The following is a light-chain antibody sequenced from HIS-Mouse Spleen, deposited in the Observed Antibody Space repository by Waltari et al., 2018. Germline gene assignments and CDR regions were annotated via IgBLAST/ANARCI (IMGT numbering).Light chain of an antibody. CDR2: DAS. V-gene: IGKV3-11*01. Sequence: ETVLTQSPATLPLSPGERATLPCRASQSVSSYLAWYQQKPGQAPRLLIYDASNRATGIPARFSGSGSGTDFTLTISSLEPEDFAVYYCQQRSNWPPLFTFGPGTKVDIK. J-gene: IGKJ3*01. CDR3: QQRSNWPPLFT. CDR1: QSVSSY.